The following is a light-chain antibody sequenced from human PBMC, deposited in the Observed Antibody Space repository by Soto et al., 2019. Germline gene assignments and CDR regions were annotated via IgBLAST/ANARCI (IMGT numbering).Light chain of an antibody. CDR1: SSDVGGFNY. Sequence: QAVVTQPPSASGSPGQSVTISCTGTSSDVGGFNYVSWYQQHPGKDPKLMIFEVNKRPSGVPDRFSGSKSGNTASLTVSGLQAEDEADYYCSSYTDTTTVVFGGGTKLTVL. CDR2: EVN. CDR3: SSYTDTTTVV. V-gene: IGLV2-8*01. J-gene: IGLJ2*01.